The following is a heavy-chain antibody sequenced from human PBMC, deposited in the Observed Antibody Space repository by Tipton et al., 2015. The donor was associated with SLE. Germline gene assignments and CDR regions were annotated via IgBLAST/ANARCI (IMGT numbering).Heavy chain of an antibody. CDR1: GGSISSYY. J-gene: IGHJ2*01. CDR2: IYTSGST. V-gene: IGHV4-59*01. Sequence: TLSLTCTVSGGSISSYYWSWIRQPPGKGLEWIGYIYTSGSTNYNPSLKSRVTISVDTSKNQFSLKLSSVTAADTAVYYCASGYYYAPWLWGRGTLVTVSS. CDR3: ASGYYYAPWL. D-gene: IGHD3-22*01.